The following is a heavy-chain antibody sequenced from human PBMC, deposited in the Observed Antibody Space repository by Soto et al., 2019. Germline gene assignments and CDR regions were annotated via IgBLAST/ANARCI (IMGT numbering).Heavy chain of an antibody. CDR2: IYYSGST. D-gene: IGHD4-17*01. Sequence: PSETLSLTCTVSCGSISSGGYYWSWIRQHPGKGLEWIGYIYYSGSTYYNPSLKSRVTISVDTSKNQFSLKLSSVTAADTAVYYCARDSPRGHYGDANWFDPWGQGTLVTVSS. J-gene: IGHJ5*02. V-gene: IGHV4-31*03. CDR1: CGSISSGGYY. CDR3: ARDSPRGHYGDANWFDP.